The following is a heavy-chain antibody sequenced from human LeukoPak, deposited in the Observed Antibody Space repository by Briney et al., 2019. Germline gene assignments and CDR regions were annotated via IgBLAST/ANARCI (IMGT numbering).Heavy chain of an antibody. CDR2: IWYDGSNK. Sequence: GRSLRLSCAASGFTFSSFGMHWVRQAPGKGLEWVAVIWYDGSNKNYADSVKGRFTISRDNSKNTLYLQMNSLRAEDTAVYYCVRGSYSGSGSSSVLFGYWGQGTLVTVSS. D-gene: IGHD3-10*01. CDR1: GFTFSSFG. V-gene: IGHV3-33*01. CDR3: VRGSYSGSGSSSVLFGY. J-gene: IGHJ4*02.